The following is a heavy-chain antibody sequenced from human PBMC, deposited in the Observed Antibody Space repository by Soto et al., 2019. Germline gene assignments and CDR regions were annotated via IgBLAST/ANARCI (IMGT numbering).Heavy chain of an antibody. CDR1: GGSISSNIYY. V-gene: IGHV4-39*01. Sequence: QLQLQESGPGLVKPSETLSLTCTVSGGSISSNIYYWGCIRQPPGKGLEWIGSIYYSGSTYYNPSRKGRVFVPVDTSKSQFSLKLTSVTAADTAIYDGARQGGRFGVLDSWGQGTLVTVSS. CDR2: IYYSGST. CDR3: ARQGGRFGVLDS. D-gene: IGHD3-10*01. J-gene: IGHJ1*01.